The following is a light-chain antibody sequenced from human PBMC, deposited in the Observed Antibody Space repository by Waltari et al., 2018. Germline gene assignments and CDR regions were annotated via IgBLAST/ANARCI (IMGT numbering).Light chain of an antibody. Sequence: QTVVSQEPSLSVSPGGTVTLTCALSSGSLSTTSSATSYQKTPGPAPRTLVYKANARSSGVPDRFSGSILGNTAALTITWAQADDESDYYCALYMGSGIWVFGGGTRLTVL. CDR1: SGSLSTTSS. CDR3: ALYMGSGIWV. V-gene: IGLV8-61*01. J-gene: IGLJ3*02. CDR2: KAN.